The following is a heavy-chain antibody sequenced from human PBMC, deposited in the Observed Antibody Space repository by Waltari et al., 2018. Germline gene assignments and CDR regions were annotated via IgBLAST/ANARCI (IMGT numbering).Heavy chain of an antibody. CDR2: IKEDGSNN. CDR3: ARDDSSSGSYDAFDI. J-gene: IGHJ3*02. Sequence: EVQLVESGGGLVQPGGSLRLSCVASGFTFSHSWMRWVRQAPGKGLEWVADIKEDGSNNYYLDSVRGRFTISRDNAKNSVDLQMNSLRAEDTAVYYCARDDSSSGSYDAFDIWGQGTMVIVSS. V-gene: IGHV3-7*01. CDR1: GFTFSHSW. D-gene: IGHD3-22*01.